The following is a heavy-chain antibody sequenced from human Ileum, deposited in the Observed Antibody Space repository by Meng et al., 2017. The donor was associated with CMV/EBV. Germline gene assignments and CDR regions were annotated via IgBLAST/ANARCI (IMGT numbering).Heavy chain of an antibody. Sequence: GGSLRLSCATSDFGFSGHWMHWVRQPPGSGLVWVSRISSDGTEINYADSVKGRFTISRDNTMGTLYLQMNSLRPEDTALFYCAKDGYQLLSGYFQNWGQGTLVTVSS. CDR3: AKDGYQLLSGYFQN. D-gene: IGHD2-2*01. J-gene: IGHJ1*01. CDR1: DFGFSGHW. CDR2: ISSDGTEI. V-gene: IGHV3-74*01.